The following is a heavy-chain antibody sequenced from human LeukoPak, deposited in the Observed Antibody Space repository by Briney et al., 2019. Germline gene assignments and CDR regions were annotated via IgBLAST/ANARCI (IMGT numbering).Heavy chain of an antibody. V-gene: IGHV4-4*02. Sequence: PSETLSLTCAVSGGSITSSNWWSWIRQPPGKGLEWIGEIYQSGNTNYNPSLKSRVTISEDKSKNQFSLKLSSVTAADTAVYFCARSEGWYNAFDIWGQGTMVTVSS. D-gene: IGHD1-1*01. CDR2: IYQSGNT. CDR1: GGSITSSNW. J-gene: IGHJ3*02. CDR3: ARSEGWYNAFDI.